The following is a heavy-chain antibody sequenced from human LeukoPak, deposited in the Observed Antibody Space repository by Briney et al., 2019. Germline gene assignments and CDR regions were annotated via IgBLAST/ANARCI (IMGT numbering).Heavy chain of an antibody. CDR1: GYSISSGYY. CDR3: ARDSGSGWYFGSENWFDP. D-gene: IGHD6-19*01. Sequence: SETLSLTCTVSGYSISSGYYWGWIRQPPGKGLEWIGSIYHSGSTNYNPSLKSRVTISVDTSKNQFSLKLSSVTAADTAVYYCARDSGSGWYFGSENWFDPWGQGTLVTVSS. CDR2: IYHSGST. V-gene: IGHV4-38-2*02. J-gene: IGHJ5*02.